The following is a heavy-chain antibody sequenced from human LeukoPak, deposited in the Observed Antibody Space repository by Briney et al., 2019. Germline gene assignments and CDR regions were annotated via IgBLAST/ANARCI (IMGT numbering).Heavy chain of an antibody. J-gene: IGHJ4*02. CDR3: ARDLQTLYYFDY. Sequence: ASVKVSCKASGYTFTSYYMHWVRQAPGQGLEWMGIINPSGGSTSYAQKFQGRVTMARDTSTSTVYMELSSLRSEDTAVYYCARDLQTLYYFDYRGQGTLVTVSS. V-gene: IGHV1-46*01. D-gene: IGHD4-11*01. CDR2: INPSGGST. CDR1: GYTFTSYY.